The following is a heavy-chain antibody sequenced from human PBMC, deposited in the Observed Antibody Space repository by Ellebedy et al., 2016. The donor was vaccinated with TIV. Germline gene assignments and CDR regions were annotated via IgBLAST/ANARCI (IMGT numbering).Heavy chain of an antibody. CDR1: GFTFSSYG. CDR3: ASMYYYGSGNGMDV. Sequence: PGGSLRLSCAASGFTFSSYGMHWVRQAPGKGLEWVAVIWYDGSNKYYADSVKGRFTISRDNSKNTLYLQMNSLRAEDTAVYYCASMYYYGSGNGMDVWGQGTTVTVSS. D-gene: IGHD3-10*01. V-gene: IGHV3-33*01. CDR2: IWYDGSNK. J-gene: IGHJ6*02.